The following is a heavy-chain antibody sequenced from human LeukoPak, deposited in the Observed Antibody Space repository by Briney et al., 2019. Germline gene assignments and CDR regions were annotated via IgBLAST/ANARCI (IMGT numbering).Heavy chain of an antibody. J-gene: IGHJ5*02. V-gene: IGHV4-59*01. CDR3: ARGTKWWLVSNWFDP. Sequence: SETLSLTCTVSGDSISSYYWSRIRQPPGKGLEWIGYIFYSGSTNYNPSLKSRVTISVDTSNNQFSLNPSSVTAADTAVYYCARGTKWWLVSNWFDPWGQGTLVTVSS. D-gene: IGHD6-19*01. CDR2: IFYSGST. CDR1: GDSISSYY.